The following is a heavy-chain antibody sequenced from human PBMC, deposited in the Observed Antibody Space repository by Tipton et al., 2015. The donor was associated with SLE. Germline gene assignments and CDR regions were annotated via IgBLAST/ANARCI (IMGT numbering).Heavy chain of an antibody. Sequence: LRLSCTVSGGSISSYYWSWIRQPPGKGLEWIGYIYYSGSTNYNPSLKSRVTISVDTSKNQFSLKLSSVTAADTAVYYCARGKGIADRYFDLWGRGTLVTVSS. CDR2: IYYSGST. V-gene: IGHV4-59*01. J-gene: IGHJ2*01. D-gene: IGHD6-13*01. CDR3: ARGKGIADRYFDL. CDR1: GGSISSYY.